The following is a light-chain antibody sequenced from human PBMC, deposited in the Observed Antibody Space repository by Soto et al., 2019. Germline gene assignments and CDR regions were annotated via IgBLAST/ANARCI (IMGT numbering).Light chain of an antibody. CDR2: GAS. V-gene: IGKV3D-15*02. Sequence: EIVMTQSPATLSVSPGERATLSCRASQSVSSDLAWYHQKPGQAPRLLIYGASTRATGIPDRFSCSGSGRDFTLTISRLEPEDSAVYYCQQFGSSPITFGQGTRLEIK. J-gene: IGKJ5*01. CDR3: QQFGSSPIT. CDR1: QSVSSD.